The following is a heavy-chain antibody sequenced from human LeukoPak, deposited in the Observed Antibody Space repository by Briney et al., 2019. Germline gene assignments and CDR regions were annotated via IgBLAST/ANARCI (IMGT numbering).Heavy chain of an antibody. Sequence: PGGSLRLSCAASGFTFSSYAMEWVRQAPGKGLEYVAAISSTGGSTYYAKSLKGGFTISRDNSKNTLYLQMGSLRAEDMAVYYCARDSHDGTGYYLDYWGQGTLVTVSS. J-gene: IGHJ4*02. CDR1: GFTFSSYA. CDR3: ARDSHDGTGYYLDY. V-gene: IGHV3-64*01. CDR2: ISSTGGST. D-gene: IGHD3/OR15-3a*01.